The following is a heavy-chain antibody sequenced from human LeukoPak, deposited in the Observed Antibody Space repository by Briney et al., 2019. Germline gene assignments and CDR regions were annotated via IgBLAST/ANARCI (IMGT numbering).Heavy chain of an antibody. CDR3: ARGAGHYSIAGATPFDY. CDR1: GFTFSSYG. Sequence: PGGSLRLSCAASGFTFSSYGMSWVRQAPGKGLEWVSAISGSGGSTYYADSVKGRFTISRDNSKNTLYLQMNSLRAEDTAVYYCARGAGHYSIAGATPFDYWGQGTLVTVSS. V-gene: IGHV3-23*01. D-gene: IGHD1-26*01. CDR2: ISGSGGST. J-gene: IGHJ4*02.